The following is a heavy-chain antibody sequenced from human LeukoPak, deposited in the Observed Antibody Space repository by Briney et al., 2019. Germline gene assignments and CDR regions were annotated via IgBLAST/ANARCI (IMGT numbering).Heavy chain of an antibody. D-gene: IGHD3-22*01. V-gene: IGHV4-39*07. CDR2: IYYSGST. CDR3: ASHYDSSGYYLYYFDY. J-gene: IGHJ4*02. Sequence: SETLSLTCTVSGGSISSSSYYWGWIRQPPGKGLEWIGSIYYSGSTYYNPSLKSRVTISVDTSKNQFSLKLSSVTAADTAVYYCASHYDSSGYYLYYFDYWGQGTLVTVSS. CDR1: GGSISSSSYY.